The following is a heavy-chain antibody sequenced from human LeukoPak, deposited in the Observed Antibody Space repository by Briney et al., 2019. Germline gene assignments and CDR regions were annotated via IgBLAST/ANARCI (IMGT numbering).Heavy chain of an antibody. CDR1: GFAFSSYA. Sequence: PGGSLRLSCAASGFAFSSYAMSCVRQPPGKGLEWVSVISRRDDYTYYADSVKGRFTISRDNAKNSLYLQMNSLRAEDTAVYYCARDHLGDGYNYFDYWGQGTLVTVSS. CDR3: ARDHLGDGYNYFDY. J-gene: IGHJ4*02. V-gene: IGHV3-21*01. CDR2: ISRRDDYT. D-gene: IGHD5-24*01.